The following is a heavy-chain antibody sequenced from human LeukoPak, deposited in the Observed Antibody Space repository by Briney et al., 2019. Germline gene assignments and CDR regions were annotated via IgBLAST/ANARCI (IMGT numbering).Heavy chain of an antibody. CDR1: GFTFSSYA. V-gene: IGHV3-23*01. J-gene: IGHJ4*02. CDR3: AKTGTPWYYFDY. Sequence: PGGSLRLSCAASGFTFSSYAMIWVRQAPGKGLEWVSAISGSGGSTYYADSVKGRFTISRDNSKNTLYLQMNSLRAEDTAVYYCAKTGTPWYYFDYWGQGNLVTVSS. D-gene: IGHD6-13*01. CDR2: ISGSGGST.